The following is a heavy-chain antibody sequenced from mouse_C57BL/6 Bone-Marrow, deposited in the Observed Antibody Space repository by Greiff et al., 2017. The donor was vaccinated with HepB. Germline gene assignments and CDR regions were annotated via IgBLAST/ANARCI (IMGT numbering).Heavy chain of an antibody. J-gene: IGHJ4*01. Sequence: EVQLQQSGPELVKPGASVKISCTASGYTFTDYYMNWVKQSHGKSLEWIGDINPNNGGTRYNQKFKGKATLTVDKSSSTAYLELRSLTSEDSAVYYCARELGDAMDYWGQGTSVTVSS. V-gene: IGHV1-26*01. CDR1: GYTFTDYY. CDR3: ARELGDAMDY. CDR2: INPNNGGT. D-gene: IGHD1-3*01.